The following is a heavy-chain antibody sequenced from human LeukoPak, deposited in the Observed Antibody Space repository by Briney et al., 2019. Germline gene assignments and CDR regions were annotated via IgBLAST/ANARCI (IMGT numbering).Heavy chain of an antibody. J-gene: IGHJ4*02. CDR1: GFTLSSHG. CDR2: ISGSGDTT. Sequence: GGSLRLSCAASGFTLSSHGMNWVRQAPGKGLEWGSGISGSGDTTYYADSVKGRFTISRDNSKNTLYLQMNSLRAEDTAVYYCAKDRRAGSYDYWGQGTLVTVSS. CDR3: AKDRRAGSYDY. V-gene: IGHV3-23*01. D-gene: IGHD3-10*01.